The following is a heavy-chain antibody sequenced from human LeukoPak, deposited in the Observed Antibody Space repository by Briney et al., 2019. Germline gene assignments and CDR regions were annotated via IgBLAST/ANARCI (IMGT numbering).Heavy chain of an antibody. J-gene: IGHJ3*02. Sequence: GGSLRLSCAASGFTFSSYSMNWVRQAPGKGLEWVSSISSSSSYIYYADSVKGRFTISRDNAKNSLYLQMNSLRAEDTAVYYCARDGSIAAPGNDAFDIWGQGTMVTVSS. V-gene: IGHV3-21*01. CDR2: ISSSSSYI. CDR1: GFTFSSYS. D-gene: IGHD6-13*01. CDR3: ARDGSIAAPGNDAFDI.